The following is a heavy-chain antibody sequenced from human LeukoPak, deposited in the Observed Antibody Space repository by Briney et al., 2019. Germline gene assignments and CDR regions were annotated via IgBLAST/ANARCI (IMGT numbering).Heavy chain of an antibody. Sequence: GGSLRLSCAASGFTFSSYSMNWVRQAPGKGLEWVSSISSSSSYIYYADSVKGRFTISRDNAKNSLYLQMNSLRAEDTAVYYCARVHRITTAGDYWGQGTLVTVSS. CDR2: ISSSSSYI. D-gene: IGHD3-22*01. J-gene: IGHJ4*02. CDR3: ARVHRITTAGDY. V-gene: IGHV3-21*01. CDR1: GFTFSSYS.